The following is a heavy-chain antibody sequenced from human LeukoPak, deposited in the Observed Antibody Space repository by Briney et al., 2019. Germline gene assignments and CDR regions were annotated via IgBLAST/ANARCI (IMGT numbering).Heavy chain of an antibody. Sequence: GGSLRLSCAASGFTFDDYAMHWVRQAPGKGLEWVSGISWNSGSIGYADSVKGRFTISRDNANNSLYLQMNSLRAEDTAFYYCAKGYSSGWYIGFWGQGTLVTVSS. CDR2: ISWNSGSI. CDR1: GFTFDDYA. V-gene: IGHV3-9*01. D-gene: IGHD6-19*01. J-gene: IGHJ4*02. CDR3: AKGYSSGWYIGF.